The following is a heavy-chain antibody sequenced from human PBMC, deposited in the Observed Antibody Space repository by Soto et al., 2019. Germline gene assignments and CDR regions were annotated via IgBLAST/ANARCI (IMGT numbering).Heavy chain of an antibody. D-gene: IGHD2-15*01. J-gene: IGHJ4*02. V-gene: IGHV1-69*02. CDR3: AARYCPTTACYAPRTNFFDF. Sequence: QVHLVQSGAEVKRPGSSVTVSCQASGGTFSSSTISWVRQAPGQGLEWMGRVIPTLGVNNIARKFKGRLTFTADQSTDTASMELSSLVSNDTAVYYCAARYCPTTACYAPRTNFFDFWGQGTLVTVSS. CDR2: VIPTLGVN. CDR1: GGTFSSST.